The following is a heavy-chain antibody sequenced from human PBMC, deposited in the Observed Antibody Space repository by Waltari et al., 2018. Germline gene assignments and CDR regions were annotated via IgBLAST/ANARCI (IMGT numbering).Heavy chain of an antibody. J-gene: IGHJ1*01. CDR2: ISWDGGDR. CDR1: GVTVEDFT. Sequence: EVRLVESGGVGVQPGGSLRLSCAGSGVTVEDFTMHWVRQAPGKGVEWVSYISWDGGDRFYADSVKGRFTISRDNTKNSLYLQMNSLRTDDTALYYCARDDHGQQLAYWGQGTLVTVSS. CDR3: ARDDHGQQLAY. D-gene: IGHD6-13*01. V-gene: IGHV3-43*01.